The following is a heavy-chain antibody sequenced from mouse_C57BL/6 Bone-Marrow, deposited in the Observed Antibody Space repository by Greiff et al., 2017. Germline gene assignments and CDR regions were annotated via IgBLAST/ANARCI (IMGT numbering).Heavy chain of an antibody. CDR3: ARDQDGSSYWYFDV. Sequence: EVQVVESGGGLVKPGGSLQLSCAASGFTFSSYAMSWVRQTPEKRLEWVATISDGGSYTYYPDNVKGRFTISRDNAKNNLYLQMSHLKSEDTAMYYCARDQDGSSYWYFDVWGTGTTVTVSS. D-gene: IGHD1-1*01. CDR2: ISDGGSYT. V-gene: IGHV5-4*01. J-gene: IGHJ1*03. CDR1: GFTFSSYA.